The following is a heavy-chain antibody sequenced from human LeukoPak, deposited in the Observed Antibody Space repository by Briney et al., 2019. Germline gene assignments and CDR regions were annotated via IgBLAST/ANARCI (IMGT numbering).Heavy chain of an antibody. V-gene: IGHV3-15*01. J-gene: IGHJ5*02. CDR3: TKGGDIVVVPAASTEGWFDP. D-gene: IGHD2-2*01. CDR1: GFTFSNAW. CDR2: IKSKTDGGTT. Sequence: GGSLRLSCAASGFTFSNAWISWVRQAPGKGLEWVGRIKSKTDGGTTDYAAPVKGRFTISRDDSKNTLYLQMNSLKTEDTAVYYCTKGGDIVVVPAASTEGWFDPWGQGALVTVSS.